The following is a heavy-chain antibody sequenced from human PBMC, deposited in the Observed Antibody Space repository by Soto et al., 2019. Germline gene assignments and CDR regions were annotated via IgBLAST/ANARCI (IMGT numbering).Heavy chain of an antibody. J-gene: IGHJ6*02. V-gene: IGHV3-53*01. CDR1: GFTARSNY. Sequence: VESRRLAYGASGFTARSNYMSWVRQAPGKGVEWVSVIYSGGSTYYADSVNGRFTISRDNSNNLLYPQMNSLRAQATAACEGATVASGRYPGYCYYGKDVWGEGITVTDS. CDR3: ATVASGRYPGYCYYGKDV. CDR2: IYSGGST. D-gene: IGHD1-26*01.